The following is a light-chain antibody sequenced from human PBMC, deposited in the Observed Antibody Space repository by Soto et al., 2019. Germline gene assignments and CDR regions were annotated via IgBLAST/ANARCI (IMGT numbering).Light chain of an antibody. V-gene: IGKV3-11*01. CDR1: QSVSSY. Sequence: EIVLKQSPATLSLSPGERATLSCRASQSVSSYLAWYQQKPGQAPRLLIYDASSRATGIPARFSGSGFGTDYTLTISGLEPEDFAVYYCQQRSKWRTFGQGTKVDIK. CDR2: DAS. J-gene: IGKJ1*01. CDR3: QQRSKWRT.